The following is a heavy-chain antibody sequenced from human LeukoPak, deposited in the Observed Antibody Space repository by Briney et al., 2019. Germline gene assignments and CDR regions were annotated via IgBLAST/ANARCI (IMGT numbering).Heavy chain of an antibody. V-gene: IGHV3-7*01. CDR1: GFSFSSHW. J-gene: IGHJ4*02. Sequence: GGSLRLSCAASGFSFSSHWMSWFRQAPGQGLEWVANIKQDGREKQYVDSVRGRFTISRDNAKSSLYLQMNSLRVEDTALYYCARDGVRDGLYFDYWGQGILVTVSS. D-gene: IGHD5-24*01. CDR2: IKQDGREK. CDR3: ARDGVRDGLYFDY.